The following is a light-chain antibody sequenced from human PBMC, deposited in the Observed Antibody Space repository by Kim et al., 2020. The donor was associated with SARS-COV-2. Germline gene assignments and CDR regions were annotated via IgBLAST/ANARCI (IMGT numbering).Light chain of an antibody. CDR1: NIGSKS. CDR2: YDS. Sequence: VAPGKTARITCGGNNIGSKSVHWYQQKPGQATVLVIYYDSDRPSGIPERFSGSNSGNTATLTISRVEAGDEADYYCQVCDSGVVFGGGTKLTVL. J-gene: IGLJ2*01. CDR3: QVCDSGVV. V-gene: IGLV3-21*04.